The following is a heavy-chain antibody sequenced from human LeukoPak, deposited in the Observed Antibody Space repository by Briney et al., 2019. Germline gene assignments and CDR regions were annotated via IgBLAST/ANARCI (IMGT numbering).Heavy chain of an antibody. CDR3: TRGPIAYYYMDV. J-gene: IGHJ6*03. D-gene: IGHD3-22*01. CDR2: IYYSGST. Sequence: PSETLSLTCTVSCGSISSYYWSWIRQPPGKGLEWIGNIYYSGSTNYNPSLKSRVTISVDTSKNQFSLKLSSVTAADTAVYYCTRGPIAYYYMDVWGKGTTVTISS. CDR1: CGSISSYY. V-gene: IGHV4-59*01.